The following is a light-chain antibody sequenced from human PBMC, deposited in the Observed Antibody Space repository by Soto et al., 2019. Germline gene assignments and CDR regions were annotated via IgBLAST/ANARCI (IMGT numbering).Light chain of an antibody. CDR1: QSVDTN. J-gene: IGKJ2*01. CDR3: QQYYNWPPYT. Sequence: EVVMTQSPATLSVSPGDRATLSCRASQSVDTNVVWYQQNPGQPPRLLVHSASIRATGVPARFTGIGSGTDFTLTISGLQSDDFAIYYCQQYYNWPPYTFGQGTRLQIK. V-gene: IGKV3-15*01. CDR2: SAS.